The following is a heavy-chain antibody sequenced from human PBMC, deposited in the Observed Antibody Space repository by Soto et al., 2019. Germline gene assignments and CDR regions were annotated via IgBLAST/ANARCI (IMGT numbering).Heavy chain of an antibody. Sequence: QVHLQESGPGLVKPSGTLSLTCTVSGGSISSRNWWSWLRQSPTKGLEWIGEIYQSGSTNYNPSLESRVTISVDKLKNQFSLELTSLTAADTAVYYCAKDRLWGSSDRGAPDDFEVWGQGTMVTVS. J-gene: IGHJ3*01. CDR1: GGSISSRNW. CDR3: AKDRLWGSSDRGAPDDFEV. CDR2: IYQSGST. V-gene: IGHV4-4*02. D-gene: IGHD6-6*01.